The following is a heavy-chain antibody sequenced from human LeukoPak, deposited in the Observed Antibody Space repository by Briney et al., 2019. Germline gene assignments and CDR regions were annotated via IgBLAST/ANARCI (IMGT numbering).Heavy chain of an antibody. CDR3: AKDRAREYYDILTGYAFDY. CDR1: GFTFSSYA. Sequence: GGSLRLSCAAFGFTFSSYAMSWVRQAPGKGLEWVSAISGSGGSTYYADSVKGRFTISRDNSKNTLYLQMNSLRAEDTAVYYCAKDRAREYYDILTGYAFDYWGQGTLVTVSS. J-gene: IGHJ4*02. V-gene: IGHV3-23*01. D-gene: IGHD3-9*01. CDR2: ISGSGGST.